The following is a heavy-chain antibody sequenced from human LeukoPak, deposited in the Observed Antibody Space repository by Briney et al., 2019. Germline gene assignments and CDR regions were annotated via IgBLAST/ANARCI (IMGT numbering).Heavy chain of an antibody. CDR2: IRYDGSNK. D-gene: IGHD3-22*01. CDR3: AKEGYYDSSGYYY. Sequence: GGSLRLSCAASGFTFSSYGMHWVRQAPGKGLEWVAFIRYDGSNKYYADSVKGRFTISRGNSKNTLYLQMNSLRAEDTAVYYCAKEGYYDSSGYYYWGQGTLVTVSS. CDR1: GFTFSSYG. V-gene: IGHV3-30*02. J-gene: IGHJ4*02.